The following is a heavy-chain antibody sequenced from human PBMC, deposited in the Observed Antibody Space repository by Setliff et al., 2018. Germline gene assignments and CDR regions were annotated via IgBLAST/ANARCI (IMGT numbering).Heavy chain of an antibody. D-gene: IGHD2-21*02. Sequence: ASVKVSCKASGYTFAPYSIHWLRQAPGHSLEWMGWIHAYNGNTNYAQKLQGRVTMTTDTSISTAYMELSSLRSDDTAVYYCARDDSLASDAFDIWGQGTMVTVSS. CDR2: IHAYNGNT. V-gene: IGHV1-18*01. CDR1: GYTFAPYS. CDR3: ARDDSLASDAFDI. J-gene: IGHJ3*02.